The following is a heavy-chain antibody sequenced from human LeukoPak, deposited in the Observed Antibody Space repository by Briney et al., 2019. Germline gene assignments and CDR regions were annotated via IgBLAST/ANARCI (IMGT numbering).Heavy chain of an antibody. CDR1: GFTFSSYS. J-gene: IGHJ4*02. D-gene: IGHD3-22*01. CDR3: ARGWYYYDSSGSMDY. Sequence: GGSLRLSCAASGFTFSSYSMNWVRQAPGKGREWVSSISSSSSYIYYADSVKGRFTISRDNAKNSLYMQMNSLRAEDTAVYYCARGWYYYDSSGSMDYWGQGTLVTVSS. CDR2: ISSSSSYI. V-gene: IGHV3-21*01.